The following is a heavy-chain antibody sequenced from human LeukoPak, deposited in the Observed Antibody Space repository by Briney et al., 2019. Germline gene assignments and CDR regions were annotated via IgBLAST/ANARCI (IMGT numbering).Heavy chain of an antibody. CDR3: AKDPTYYDFWSGYFYYFDY. Sequence: GGSLRLSCAASGFTFSSYAMSWVRQAPGKGLEWVSAISGSGGSTYYADSVKGRFTISRDNSKNTLYLQMNSLRAEDTAVYYCAKDPTYYDFWSGYFYYFDYWGQGTLVTVSS. CDR2: ISGSGGST. J-gene: IGHJ4*02. V-gene: IGHV3-23*01. D-gene: IGHD3-3*01. CDR1: GFTFSSYA.